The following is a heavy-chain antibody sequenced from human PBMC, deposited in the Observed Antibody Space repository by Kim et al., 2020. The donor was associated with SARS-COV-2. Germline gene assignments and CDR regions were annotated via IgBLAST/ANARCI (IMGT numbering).Heavy chain of an antibody. Sequence: GGSLRLSCVASGFSFGDNVMHWVRQTPGKGLEWVARINGDSGGIAYADCVKGRFTISRDNSENSLYLHMNNLRVEDTAFYYCANNWNLDYCGQGTLVTLS. D-gene: IGHD1-20*01. CDR1: GFSFGDNV. CDR3: ANNWNLDY. V-gene: IGHV3-9*01. J-gene: IGHJ4*02. CDR2: INGDSGGI.